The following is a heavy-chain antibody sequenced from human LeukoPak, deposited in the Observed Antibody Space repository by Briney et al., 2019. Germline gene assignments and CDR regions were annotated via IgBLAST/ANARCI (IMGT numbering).Heavy chain of an antibody. D-gene: IGHD5-18*01. V-gene: IGHV3-74*01. Sequence: GGSLRLSCAASGFTFSGYWMHWVRQAPGKGLVWVSRINSDGSSTSYADSVKGRFTISRDNAKNTLYLQMNSPRAEDTAVYYCARGGGYSYGPTDYWGQGTLVTVSS. CDR1: GFTFSGYW. CDR2: INSDGSST. J-gene: IGHJ4*02. CDR3: ARGGGYSYGPTDY.